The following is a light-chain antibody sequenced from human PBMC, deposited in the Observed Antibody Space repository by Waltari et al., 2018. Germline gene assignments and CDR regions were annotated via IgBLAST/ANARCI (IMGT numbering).Light chain of an antibody. J-gene: IGLJ2*01. V-gene: IGLV2-23*02. CDR3: CSHAGSETYVV. CDR1: GSDIGGSNL. Sequence: QSALTQPASVSGSPGQSITISCTGSGSDIGGSNLVSWYQQHPGKAPKLLIYEVTKRPPGVSIRFSGSTSGNTAALTISGLQAEDEGDYFCCSHAGSETYVVFGGGTKLTVL. CDR2: EVT.